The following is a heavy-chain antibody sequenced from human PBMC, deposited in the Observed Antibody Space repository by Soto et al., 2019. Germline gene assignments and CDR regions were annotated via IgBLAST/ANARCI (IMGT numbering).Heavy chain of an antibody. CDR1: GFTFSSYA. CDR2: ISGNSGST. D-gene: IGHD3-22*01. J-gene: IGHJ4*02. CDR3: GAGDYYYTSGFCLAY. Sequence: GGSLRLSCAASGFTFSSYAVSWVRQAPGKGLEWVSGISGNSGSTYYADSVKGRFTISRDTSKNTMYLQMNSLRAEDTAVYYCGAGDYYYTSGFCLAYWGQGTLVTVSS. V-gene: IGHV3-23*01.